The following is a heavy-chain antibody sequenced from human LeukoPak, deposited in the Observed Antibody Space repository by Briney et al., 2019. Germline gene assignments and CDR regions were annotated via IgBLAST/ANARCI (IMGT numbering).Heavy chain of an antibody. CDR1: GFTFDDYA. CDR2: ISWNSGSI. Sequence: PGGSLRLSCAASGFTFDDYAMHWVRQGPGKGLEWVSGISWNSGSIGYADSVKGRFTISRDNAKNSLYLQMNSLRAEDTAVYYCARERGDIVAFWGQGTTVTVSS. CDR3: ARERGDIVAF. V-gene: IGHV3-9*01. D-gene: IGHD2-15*01. J-gene: IGHJ6*02.